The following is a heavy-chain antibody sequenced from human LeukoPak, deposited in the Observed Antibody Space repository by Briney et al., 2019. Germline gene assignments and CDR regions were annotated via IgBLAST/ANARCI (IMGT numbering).Heavy chain of an antibody. V-gene: IGHV1-46*01. D-gene: IGHD4-17*01. CDR2: ISPSGGST. Sequence: GASVKVSCKASGYTFTSYYIHWVRQAPGQGLEWMGIISPSGGSTSYAQKFQGRVTMTRDTSTSTVYMELRGLRSEDTAVYYCARTYGDYPNYYFDYWGQGTLVTVSS. J-gene: IGHJ4*02. CDR1: GYTFTSYY. CDR3: ARTYGDYPNYYFDY.